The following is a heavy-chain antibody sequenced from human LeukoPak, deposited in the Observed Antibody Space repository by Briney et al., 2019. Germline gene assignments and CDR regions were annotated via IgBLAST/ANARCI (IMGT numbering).Heavy chain of an antibody. J-gene: IGHJ4*02. V-gene: IGHV1-18*01. CDR2: ISAFNGNT. CDR3: ARDSFEMAATGDY. CDR1: GYTFTSYG. Sequence: ASVKVSCKASGYTFTSYGISWVRQAPGQGLEWMGWISAFNGNTKYAQKLQGRVTMTTDTSTSTAYLEVRSLRSDDTAVYYCARDSFEMAATGDYWGQGTLVTVPS. D-gene: IGHD5-24*01.